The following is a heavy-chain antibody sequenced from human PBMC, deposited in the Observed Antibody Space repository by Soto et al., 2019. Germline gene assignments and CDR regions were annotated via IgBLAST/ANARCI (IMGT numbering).Heavy chain of an antibody. CDR1: GFSLSNARMG. Sequence: GSGPTLVNPTETLTLTCTVSGFSLSNARMGVSWIRQPPGKALEWLAHIFSNDKKSYSTSLKSRLTISKDTSKSQVVLTMTNMDPVDTATYYCARIGRPRYSSGWYWFNYWGQGTLVTVSS. CDR3: ARIGRPRYSSGWYWFNY. V-gene: IGHV2-26*01. CDR2: IFSNDKK. D-gene: IGHD6-19*01. J-gene: IGHJ5*01.